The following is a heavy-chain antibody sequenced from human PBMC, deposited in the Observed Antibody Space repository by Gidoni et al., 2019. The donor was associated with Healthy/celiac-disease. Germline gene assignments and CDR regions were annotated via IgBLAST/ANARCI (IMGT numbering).Heavy chain of an antibody. CDR3: AREGGYSYGPLDYGMDV. D-gene: IGHD5-18*01. V-gene: IGHV3-48*02. J-gene: IGHJ6*02. CDR2: ISSSSSTI. Sequence: EVQLVESGGGLVQPGGSLRLSCAASGFTFSSYSMNWVRQAPGKGLEWVSYISSSSSTIYYADSVKGRFTISRDNAKNSLYLQMNSLRDEDTAVYYCAREGGYSYGPLDYGMDVWGQGTTVTVSS. CDR1: GFTFSSYS.